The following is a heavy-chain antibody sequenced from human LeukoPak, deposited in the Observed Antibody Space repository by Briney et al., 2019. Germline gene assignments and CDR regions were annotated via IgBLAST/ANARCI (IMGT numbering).Heavy chain of an antibody. CDR2: IYCYGTT. Sequence: PSETLSLTCTVSGGSVSGYYWSWIRQPPGKGLEYIGYIYCYGTTLYTPSLKRRVTISIDTSENHPSLKLSSVTAADTAVYYCARHDAVPVIRRGFDLWGQGTLVTVSS. CDR3: ARHDAVPVIRRGFDL. J-gene: IGHJ4*02. CDR1: GGSVSGYY. D-gene: IGHD2-21*02. V-gene: IGHV4-59*08.